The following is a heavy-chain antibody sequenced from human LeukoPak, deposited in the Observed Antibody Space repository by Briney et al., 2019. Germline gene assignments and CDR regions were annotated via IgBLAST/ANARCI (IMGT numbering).Heavy chain of an antibody. CDR2: TSSDLNVK. V-gene: IGHV3-30*03. CDR3: AREGYYGSGSPPSLYFDY. CDR1: GFTFDDYA. D-gene: IGHD3-10*01. J-gene: IGHJ4*02. Sequence: GGSLRLSCAASGFTFDDYAMHWVRQAPGKGLEWVAVTSSDLNVKLYADSVKGRFTISRDNSRSTLYLQMNSLRPEDTAIYYCAREGYYGSGSPPSLYFDYWGQGTLVTVSS.